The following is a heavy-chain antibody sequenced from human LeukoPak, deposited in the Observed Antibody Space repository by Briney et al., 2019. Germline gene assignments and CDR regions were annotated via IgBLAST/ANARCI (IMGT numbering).Heavy chain of an antibody. CDR1: GFTVSTNY. Sequence: PGGSLRLSCAAYGFTVSTNYMTWVRQAPGKGLEWVSVIYRGGRTCYADSVKGRFTLSRDNYKNTLYLQMTSLRVADTAVYYCASRTVGDYPFFDYWGQGALVIVSS. D-gene: IGHD4-17*01. CDR2: IYRGGRT. CDR3: ASRTVGDYPFFDY. V-gene: IGHV3-66*01. J-gene: IGHJ4*02.